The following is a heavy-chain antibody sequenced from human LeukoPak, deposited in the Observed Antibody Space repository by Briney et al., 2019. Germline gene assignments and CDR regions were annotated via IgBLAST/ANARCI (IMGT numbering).Heavy chain of an antibody. CDR3: AKDLGTVTGGRYYFDY. J-gene: IGHJ4*02. Sequence: GGSLRLSCAASGFTFSSYAMSWVRQALGKGLEWVSAISGSGGSTYYADSVKGRFTISRDNSKNTLYLQMNSLRAEDTAVYYCAKDLGTVTGGRYYFDYWGQGTLVTVSS. CDR2: ISGSGGST. V-gene: IGHV3-23*01. D-gene: IGHD4-4*01. CDR1: GFTFSSYA.